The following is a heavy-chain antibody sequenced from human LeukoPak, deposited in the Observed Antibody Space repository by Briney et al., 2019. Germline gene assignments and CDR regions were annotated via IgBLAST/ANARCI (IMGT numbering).Heavy chain of an antibody. Sequence: PSETLSLTCTVSGCSISSHYWSWIRQPPGKGLEGVGYIYYTGTANYNPSLKSRRTISIDTSKPQFSLNVSSVTAADTAVYYCARGTPYDFWSGYYTPQSTPGGQATLVTVSS. D-gene: IGHD3-3*01. CDR1: GCSISSHY. J-gene: IGHJ5*02. CDR2: IYYTGTA. CDR3: ARGTPYDFWSGYYTPQSTP. V-gene: IGHV4-59*11.